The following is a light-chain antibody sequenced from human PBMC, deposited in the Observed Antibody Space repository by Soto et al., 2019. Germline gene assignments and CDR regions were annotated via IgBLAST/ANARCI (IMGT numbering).Light chain of an antibody. J-gene: IGKJ1*01. CDR1: QTISSW. CDR3: QQYNTYSRT. V-gene: IGKV1-5*03. CDR2: TAS. Sequence: DIQMTQSPSTLSASVGDRVTISCRASQTISSWLAWYQQKPGKAPHLLIYTASTLQSGFRSRFSGSGSATAFSLTPANLEPDGFAPYYCQQYNTYSRTFGQGTYVE.